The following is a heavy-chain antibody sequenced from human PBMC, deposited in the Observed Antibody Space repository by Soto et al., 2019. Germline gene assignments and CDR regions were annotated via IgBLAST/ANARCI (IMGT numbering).Heavy chain of an antibody. CDR3: ASDRLVGYDSSGSLDY. J-gene: IGHJ4*02. Sequence: QVQLVQSGAEVKKPGSSVKVSCKASGGTFSSYTISWVRQAPGQGLEWMGRIIPILGIANYAQKFQGRVTITADKSTSTAYMELSSLRSEDTAVYYCASDRLVGYDSSGSLDYWGQGTLVTVSS. CDR1: GGTFSSYT. V-gene: IGHV1-69*02. D-gene: IGHD3-22*01. CDR2: IIPILGIA.